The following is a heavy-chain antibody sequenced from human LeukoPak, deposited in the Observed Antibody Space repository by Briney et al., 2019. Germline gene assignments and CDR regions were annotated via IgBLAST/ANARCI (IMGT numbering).Heavy chain of an antibody. CDR1: GGTFSSYA. D-gene: IGHD6-19*01. Sequence: SVKVSCKASGGTFSSYAISWVRQAPGQGLEWMGRIIPILGIANYAQKFQGRVTITADKSTSTAYMELSSLRSEDTAVYYAVAGNYYYYGMDVWGQGTTVTVSS. J-gene: IGHJ6*02. V-gene: IGHV1-69*04. CDR3: VAGNYYYYGMDV. CDR2: IIPILGIA.